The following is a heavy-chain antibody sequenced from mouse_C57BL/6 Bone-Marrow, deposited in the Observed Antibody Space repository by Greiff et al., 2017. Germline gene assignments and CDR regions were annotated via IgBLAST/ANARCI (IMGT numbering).Heavy chain of an antibody. V-gene: IGHV1-64*01. Sequence: QVQLQQPGAELVKPGASVKLSCKASGYTFTSYWMHWVKQRPGQGLEWIGMIHPNSGSTNYNEKFKSKATLTVDKSSSTAYMQLSSLTSEDAAVYCCARSGYSNYVGYWGQGTTLTVSS. J-gene: IGHJ2*01. D-gene: IGHD2-5*01. CDR1: GYTFTSYW. CDR3: ARSGYSNYVGY. CDR2: IHPNSGST.